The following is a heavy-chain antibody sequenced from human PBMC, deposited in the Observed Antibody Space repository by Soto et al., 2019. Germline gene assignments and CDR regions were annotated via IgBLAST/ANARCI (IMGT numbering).Heavy chain of an antibody. J-gene: IGHJ5*02. Sequence: EVQLVESGGGLVKPGGSLRLSCAASGFTFNNYSMNWVRQAPGKGLEWVSSISSSTSYIYNADSVKGRFTISRDNLNNSLYLQMNSLTAEDTAVYYCARGFGFNGYDWGRWFDPWGQGTLVIVSS. D-gene: IGHD5-12*01. V-gene: IGHV3-21*01. CDR2: ISSSTSYI. CDR1: GFTFNNYS. CDR3: ARGFGFNGYDWGRWFDP.